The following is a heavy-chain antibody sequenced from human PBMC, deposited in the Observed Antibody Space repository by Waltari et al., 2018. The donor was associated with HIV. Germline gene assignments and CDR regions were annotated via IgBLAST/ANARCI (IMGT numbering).Heavy chain of an antibody. CDR1: GGSISSYY. CDR2: IYYSGGT. V-gene: IGHV4-59*01. Sequence: QVQLQESGPGLVKPSETLSLTCTVSGGSISSYYWSWIRQPPGKGLEWIGYIYYSGGTNYHPSLQSRVTISVDTSKNHFFLKLSSVTAADTAVYYCARDRKHDYGDYYYYYYMDVWGKGTTVTVSS. CDR3: ARDRKHDYGDYYYYYYMDV. J-gene: IGHJ6*03. D-gene: IGHD4-17*01.